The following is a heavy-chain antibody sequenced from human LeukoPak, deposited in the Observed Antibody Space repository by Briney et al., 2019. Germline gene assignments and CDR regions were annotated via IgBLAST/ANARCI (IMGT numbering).Heavy chain of an antibody. Sequence: SETLSLTCTVSGGSISIYYWNWIRQPPGKGLEWIGYIYYSGSTNYNPSLKSRVTISVDTSKNQFSLKLSSVTAADTAVYYCARQGGGDYSYYFYYGLDVWSQGTTVTVSS. D-gene: IGHD2-21*02. CDR2: IYYSGST. J-gene: IGHJ6*02. CDR3: ARQGGGDYSYYFYYGLDV. V-gene: IGHV4-59*08. CDR1: GGSISIYY.